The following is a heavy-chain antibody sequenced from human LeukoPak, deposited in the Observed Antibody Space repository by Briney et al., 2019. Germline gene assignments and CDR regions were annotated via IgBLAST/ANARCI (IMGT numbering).Heavy chain of an antibody. D-gene: IGHD1-26*01. V-gene: IGHV3-9*01. J-gene: IGHJ4*02. CDR3: AKDLLEWELPDY. CDR2: ISWNSGSI. Sequence: LRLSCAASGFTFSSYAMHWVRQAPGKGLEWVSGISWNSGSIGYADSVKGRFTISRDNSKNTLYLQMNSLRAEDTAVYYCAKDLLEWELPDYWDQGTLVTVSS. CDR1: GFTFSSYA.